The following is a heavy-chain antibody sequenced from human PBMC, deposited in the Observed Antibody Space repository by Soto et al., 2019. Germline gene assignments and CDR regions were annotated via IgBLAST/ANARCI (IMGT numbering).Heavy chain of an antibody. Sequence: PGGSLRLSCAASGFTFSSYGMHGVRQAPGKGLEWVAVISYDGSNKYYADSVKGRFTISRGNSKNTLYLQMNSLRAEDTAVYYWAKDRVVGATIDYYGMDVWGQGTTVTVSS. J-gene: IGHJ6*02. CDR1: GFTFSSYG. D-gene: IGHD1-26*01. CDR2: ISYDGSNK. V-gene: IGHV3-30*18. CDR3: AKDRVVGATIDYYGMDV.